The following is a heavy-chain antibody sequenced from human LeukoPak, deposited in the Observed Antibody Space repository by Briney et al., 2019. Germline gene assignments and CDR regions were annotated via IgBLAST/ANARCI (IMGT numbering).Heavy chain of an antibody. CDR2: MNPNSGNT. CDR1: GYTFTSYD. CDR3: ARAHSSSWNYYSSTMDV. Sequence: GASVKVSCKASGYTFTSYDINWVRQATGQGLEWMGWMNPNSGNTGYAQKFQGRVTMTRNTSISTAYMELSSLRSEDTAVYYCARAHSSSWNYYSSTMDVWAKGPRSPSP. D-gene: IGHD6-13*01. V-gene: IGHV1-8*01. J-gene: IGHJ6*03.